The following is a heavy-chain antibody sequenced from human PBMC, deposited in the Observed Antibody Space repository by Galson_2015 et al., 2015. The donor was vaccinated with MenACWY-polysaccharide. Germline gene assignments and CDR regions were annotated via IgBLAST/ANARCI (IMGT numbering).Heavy chain of an antibody. CDR2: IYYSGST. J-gene: IGHJ4*02. Sequence: SETLSLTCSVSGGSLTAYYWAWIRQPPGKGLEWIGCIYYSGSTKYSPSLNSRVTFSVDTSNNQFSLKLSSVTAADTAVYYCARSPGGYSSGGQIDSWGQGTLVTVSS. CDR3: ARSPGGYSSGGQIDS. V-gene: IGHV4-59*01. D-gene: IGHD5-18*01. CDR1: GGSLTAYY.